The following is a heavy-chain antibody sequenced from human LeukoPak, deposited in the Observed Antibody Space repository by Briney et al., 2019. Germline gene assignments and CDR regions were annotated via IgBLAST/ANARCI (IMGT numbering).Heavy chain of an antibody. CDR2: INPSGGST. V-gene: IGHV1-46*01. Sequence: GASVKVSCKASGYTFTSYYMHWVRQAPGQGLEWMGIINPSGGSTSYAQKFQGRVTMTRDMSTSTVYMELSSLRSEDTAVYYCARRRYGSGSYSRKYYFDYWGQGTLVTVSS. CDR1: GYTFTSYY. J-gene: IGHJ4*02. CDR3: ARRRYGSGSYSRKYYFDY. D-gene: IGHD3-10*01.